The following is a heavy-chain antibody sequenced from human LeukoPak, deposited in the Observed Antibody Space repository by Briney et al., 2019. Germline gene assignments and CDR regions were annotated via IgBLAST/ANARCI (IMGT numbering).Heavy chain of an antibody. D-gene: IGHD3-10*01. V-gene: IGHV4-61*08. CDR1: GGSISSGGYY. J-gene: IGHJ4*02. CDR2: IYYSGST. CDR3: ARVNYYGSGSYYRFDY. Sequence: PSETLSLTCTVSGGSISSGGYYWSWIRQHPGKGLEWIGYIYYSGSTNYNPSLKSRVTISLDTSKNQFSLKLSSVTAADTAMYYCARVNYYGSGSYYRFDYWGQGTLVIVSS.